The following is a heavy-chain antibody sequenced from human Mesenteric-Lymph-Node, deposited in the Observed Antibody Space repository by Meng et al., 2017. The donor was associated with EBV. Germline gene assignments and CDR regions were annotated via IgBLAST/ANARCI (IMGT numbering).Heavy chain of an antibody. J-gene: IGHJ4*02. CDR3: AHRGSSWFFDY. CDR1: GFSLSTNGVG. Sequence: QITLKESGPPLVKPTQTLTLTCTFSGFSLSTNGVGVGWIRQPPGKALEWLALIYWDDDKEYSPSLKSRLTITKDTSKDQVVLTMTNMDPVDTATYYCAHRGSSWFFDYWGQGTLVTASS. V-gene: IGHV2-5*02. D-gene: IGHD6-13*01. CDR2: IYWDDDK.